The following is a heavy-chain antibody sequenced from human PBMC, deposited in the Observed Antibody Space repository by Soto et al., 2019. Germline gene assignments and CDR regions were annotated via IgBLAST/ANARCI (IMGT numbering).Heavy chain of an antibody. Sequence: PSETLSLTCAVYGGSFSGDYWSWIRQPPGEGLEWIGEINHSGSTNYNPSLKSRVTISVDTSKNQFSLRLSSVTAADTAVYYCARARGSYSDGSGYHWTLDYWGQGTLVTVSS. CDR1: GGSFSGDY. V-gene: IGHV4-34*01. J-gene: IGHJ4*02. CDR3: ARARGSYSDGSGYHWTLDY. CDR2: INHSGST. D-gene: IGHD3-22*01.